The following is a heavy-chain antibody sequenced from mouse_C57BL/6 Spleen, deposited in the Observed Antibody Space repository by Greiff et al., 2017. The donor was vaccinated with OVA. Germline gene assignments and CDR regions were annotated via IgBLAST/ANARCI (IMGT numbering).Heavy chain of an antibody. Sequence: VQLQQSGPELVKPGASVKISCKASGYTFTDYYMNWVKQSHGKSLEWIGDINPNNGGTSYNQKFKGKATLTVDKSSSTAYMELRSLTSEDSAVYYCARREGYSAWFAYWGQGTLVTVSA. CDR1: GYTFTDYY. V-gene: IGHV1-26*01. CDR3: ARREGYSAWFAY. D-gene: IGHD2-3*01. J-gene: IGHJ3*01. CDR2: INPNNGGT.